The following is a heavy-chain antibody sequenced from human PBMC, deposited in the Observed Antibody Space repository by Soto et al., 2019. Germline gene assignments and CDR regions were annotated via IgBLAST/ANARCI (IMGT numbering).Heavy chain of an antibody. J-gene: IGHJ3*02. CDR1: GGSISSGGYS. CDR3: ARKFGRTSSGAFDI. Sequence: QLQLQESGSGLVKPSQTLSLTCAVSGGSISSGGYSWSWIRQPPGKGLEWIGYIYHSGSTYYNPSLKSRVAISVDRSKNQFSLKLSSVPAADTAVYYCARKFGRTSSGAFDIWGQGTMVTVSS. CDR2: IYHSGST. D-gene: IGHD2-2*01. V-gene: IGHV4-30-2*01.